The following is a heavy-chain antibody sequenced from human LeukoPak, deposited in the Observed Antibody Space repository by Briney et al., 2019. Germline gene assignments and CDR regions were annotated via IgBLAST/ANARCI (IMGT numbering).Heavy chain of an antibody. CDR3: ARGVGGSQYFDY. Sequence: SVKVSCKASGGTFSSYAISWVRQAPGQGLEWMGRIIPIFGTANYAQKFQGRVTITTDESTSAAYMELSSLRSEDTAVYYCARGVGGSQYFDYWGQGTQVTVSS. V-gene: IGHV1-69*05. D-gene: IGHD2-15*01. CDR2: IIPIFGTA. J-gene: IGHJ4*02. CDR1: GGTFSSYA.